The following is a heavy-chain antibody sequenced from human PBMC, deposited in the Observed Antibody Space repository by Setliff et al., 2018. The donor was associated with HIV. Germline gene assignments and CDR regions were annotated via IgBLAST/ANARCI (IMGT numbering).Heavy chain of an antibody. CDR2: VYSSGFT. D-gene: IGHD6-6*01. CDR1: GGYLDSYS. J-gene: IGHJ4*02. CDR3: ASALSIAAPRV. V-gene: IGHV4-4*08. Sequence: PSETLSLTCSVSGGYLDSYSWSWIRQPAGKGLEWIGQVYSSGFTDYNPSLKSRVTISADTSKNQFSLKLSSVTAADTALYYCASALSIAAPRVWGQGTLVTVSS.